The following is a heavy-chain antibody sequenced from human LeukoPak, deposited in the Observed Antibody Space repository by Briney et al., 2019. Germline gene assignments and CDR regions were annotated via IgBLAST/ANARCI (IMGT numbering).Heavy chain of an antibody. CDR1: GFIVDDYG. D-gene: IGHD5-12*01. CDR3: ARGNSGYDLGDY. J-gene: IGHJ4*02. Sequence: GGSLRLSCAASGFIVDDYGMTWVRHAPGKGLEWVSGINWNGGSTGYADSVKGRFTISRDNAKNSLYLQMNSLRAEDTALYYCARGNSGYDLGDYWGQGILVTVSS. V-gene: IGHV3-20*04. CDR2: INWNGGST.